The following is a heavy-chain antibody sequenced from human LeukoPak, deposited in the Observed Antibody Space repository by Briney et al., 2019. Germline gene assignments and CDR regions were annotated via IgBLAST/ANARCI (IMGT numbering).Heavy chain of an antibody. Sequence: GGSLRLSCTSSGFTFGTYAVSWFRQAPGKGLEWVAFIRSKTYGGTTEYAASVKGRFTISRDDSKSIAYLQMNSLKTEDIAVYYCTRYSGRTDYWGQGTLVSVSS. CDR1: GFTFGTYA. CDR3: TRYSGRTDY. D-gene: IGHD5-18*01. CDR2: IRSKTYGGTT. V-gene: IGHV3-49*03. J-gene: IGHJ4*02.